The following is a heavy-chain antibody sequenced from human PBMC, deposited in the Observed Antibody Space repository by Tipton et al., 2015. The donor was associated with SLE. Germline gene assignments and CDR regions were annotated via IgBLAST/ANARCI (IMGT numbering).Heavy chain of an antibody. CDR3: ASAYCRSTGCQTLEPDWFDP. CDR2: IYYSGST. D-gene: IGHD2-2*01. CDR1: GGSISNYY. V-gene: IGHV4-59*01. Sequence: TLSLTCTVSGGSISNYYWSWIRQPPGKGLEWIGYIYYSGSTNYNPSLSSRVTISVDTSKNQFSLKLSSVTAADTAVYYCASAYCRSTGCQTLEPDWFDPWGQGTLVTVSS. J-gene: IGHJ5*02.